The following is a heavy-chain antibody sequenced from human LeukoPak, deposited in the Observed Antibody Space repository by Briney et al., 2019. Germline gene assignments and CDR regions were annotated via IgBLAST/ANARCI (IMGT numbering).Heavy chain of an antibody. CDR2: LSYSGNT. Sequence: SETLSLTRTVSGGSISSDYWCWIRQPPGKGLEWIGYLSYSGNTGYNPSLKSRATISGDTSKNQFSLKLSSVTAADTAMYYCASVTEITDIDYWGQGTLVTV. CDR3: ASVTEITDIDY. V-gene: IGHV4-59*01. J-gene: IGHJ4*02. CDR1: GGSISSDY. D-gene: IGHD4-11*01.